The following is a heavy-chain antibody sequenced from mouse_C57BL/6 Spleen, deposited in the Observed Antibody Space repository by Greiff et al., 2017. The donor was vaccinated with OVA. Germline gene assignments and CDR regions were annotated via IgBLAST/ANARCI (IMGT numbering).Heavy chain of an antibody. J-gene: IGHJ3*01. CDR1: GYTFTDYN. CDR2: INPNNGGT. D-gene: IGHD1-1*01. V-gene: IGHV1-22*01. CDR3: ARGIYYYGSSYGFFAY. Sequence: EVQLQQSGPELVKPGASVKMSCKASGYTFTDYNMHWVKQSHGKSLEWIGYINPNNGGTSYNQKFKGKATLTVNKSSSTAYMELRSLTSEDSAVYYCARGIYYYGSSYGFFAYWGQGTLVTVSA.